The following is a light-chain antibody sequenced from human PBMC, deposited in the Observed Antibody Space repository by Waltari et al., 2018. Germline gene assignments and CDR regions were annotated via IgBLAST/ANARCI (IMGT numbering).Light chain of an antibody. CDR2: IDGGGGH. V-gene: IGLV4-69*01. CDR3: QTWDPDTVV. Sequence: QLAVTQSPSASASLRASVMLTCTLSSQHSAYAIASPQHQPEKGPRFLMKIDGGGGHTKGDGIPDRFSGFSSGAERYLTISSLQYEDEAAYYCQTWDPDTVVFGGGTKLTV. J-gene: IGLJ2*01. CDR1: SQHSAYA.